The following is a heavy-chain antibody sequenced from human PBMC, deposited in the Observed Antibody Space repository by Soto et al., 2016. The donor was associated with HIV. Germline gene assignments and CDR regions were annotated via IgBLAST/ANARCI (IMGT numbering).Heavy chain of an antibody. V-gene: IGHV3-23*01. CDR1: GFTFSSYS. CDR2: ITADGAFT. Sequence: EVQLLESGGGLVQPGGSLGLSCAASGFTFSSYSMTWVRQAPGRGLGWVSAITADGAFTDYADSVNGRFTISRDNSKNTVFLQMISLRVEDTAVYYCAKRSAETYGYFDSWGQGTLVAVSS. D-gene: IGHD4-17*01. CDR3: AKRSAETYGYFDS. J-gene: IGHJ4*02.